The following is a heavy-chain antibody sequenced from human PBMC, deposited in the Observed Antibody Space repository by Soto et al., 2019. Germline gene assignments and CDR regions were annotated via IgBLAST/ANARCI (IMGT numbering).Heavy chain of an antibody. V-gene: IGHV1-18*01. J-gene: IGHJ4*02. Sequence: QVQLVQSGAEVKKPGASMKVSCKASGYTFTTYGMSWVRQAPGQGLDWMGWISTYNGNTKYAESLQGRVSMTPDTTTSTAYMELKGLTSYDTAVYYCARGPTDYYDNSGNYFVDQWGQGTLVTVSS. CDR1: GYTFTTYG. CDR3: ARGPTDYYDNSGNYFVDQ. D-gene: IGHD3-22*01. CDR2: ISTYNGNT.